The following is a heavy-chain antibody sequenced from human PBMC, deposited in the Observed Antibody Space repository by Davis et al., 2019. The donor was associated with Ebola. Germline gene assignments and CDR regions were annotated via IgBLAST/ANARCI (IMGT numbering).Heavy chain of an antibody. D-gene: IGHD3-16*01. J-gene: IGHJ4*02. V-gene: IGHV3-64D*08. CDR1: GFTFSSYA. CDR2: ISSNGGRT. Sequence: GESLKISCAASGFTFSSYAMSWVRQAPGKGLEYASRISSNGGRTYYADSVRGRFTISRDTSRNTLYLQMSGLIVEDTAVYYCVKDGGYWGQGTLVTVSS. CDR3: VKDGGY.